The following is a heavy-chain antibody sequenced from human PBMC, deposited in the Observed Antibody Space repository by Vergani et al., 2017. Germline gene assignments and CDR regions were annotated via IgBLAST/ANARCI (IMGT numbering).Heavy chain of an antibody. V-gene: IGHV4-39*01. J-gene: IGHJ4*02. Sequence: QLQLQESGPGLVKPSETLSLTCTVSGGSISSSSYYWGWIRQPPGKGLEWIGSIYYSGSTYYNPSLKSRVTISVDTSKNQLSLKLSSVTAADTAVYYCARYYSSSWYVDYWGQGTLVTVSS. CDR1: GGSISSSSYY. CDR2: IYYSGST. D-gene: IGHD6-13*01. CDR3: ARYYSSSWYVDY.